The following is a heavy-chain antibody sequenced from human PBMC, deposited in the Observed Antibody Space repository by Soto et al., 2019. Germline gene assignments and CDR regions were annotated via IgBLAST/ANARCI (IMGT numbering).Heavy chain of an antibody. CDR2: INAGNGNT. Sequence: ASVKVSCQASGGTFTSYAMHWVRQAPGQRLEWMGWINAGNGNTKYSQKFQGRVTITRDTSASTAYMELSSLRSEDTAVYYCARYCTRIVCPSYYYGMDVWGQGTTVTVSS. CDR3: ARYCTRIVCPSYYYGMDV. CDR1: GGTFTSYA. V-gene: IGHV1-3*01. D-gene: IGHD2-15*01. J-gene: IGHJ6*02.